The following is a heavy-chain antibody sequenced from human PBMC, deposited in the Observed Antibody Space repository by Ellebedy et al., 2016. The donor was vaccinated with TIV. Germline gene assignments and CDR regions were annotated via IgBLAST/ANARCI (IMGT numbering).Heavy chain of an antibody. Sequence: GGSLRLSCAASGFTFSSYAMHWVRQAPGKGLEWVAVISYDGSNKYYADSVKGRSTISRDNSKNTLYLQMNSLRAEDTAVYYCAKGAPSALDTAMVNWGQGTLVTVSS. CDR2: ISYDGSNK. CDR1: GFTFSSYA. V-gene: IGHV3-30*01. J-gene: IGHJ4*02. CDR3: AKGAPSALDTAMVN. D-gene: IGHD5-18*01.